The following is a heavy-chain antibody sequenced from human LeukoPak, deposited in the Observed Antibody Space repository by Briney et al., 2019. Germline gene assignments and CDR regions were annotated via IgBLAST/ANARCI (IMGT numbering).Heavy chain of an antibody. D-gene: IGHD3-10*01. Sequence: GESLKISCKGSGYSFTTYWIAWVRQMPGKGLEWMGIIYPGDSDTRYSPSFQGQVTISADKSISTAYLQWSSLKASDTAMYYCARVAKGPYYYGSGSYRLTYGMDVWGQGTTVTVSS. CDR1: GYSFTTYW. CDR2: IYPGDSDT. J-gene: IGHJ6*02. CDR3: ARVAKGPYYYGSGSYRLTYGMDV. V-gene: IGHV5-51*01.